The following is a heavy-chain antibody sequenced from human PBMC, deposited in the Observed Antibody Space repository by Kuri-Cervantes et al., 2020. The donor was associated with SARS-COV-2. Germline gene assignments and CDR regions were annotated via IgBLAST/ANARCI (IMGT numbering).Heavy chain of an antibody. D-gene: IGHD2-2*01. J-gene: IGHJ3*02. Sequence: GESLKISCAASGFTFSSYWMSWVRQAPGKGLEWVANIKQDGSEKYYVDSVKGRFTISRDNAKNSLYLQMNSLRAEDTAVYYCAKDRYQLLPPDAFDIWGQGTMVTVSS. CDR3: AKDRYQLLPPDAFDI. CDR1: GFTFSSYW. CDR2: IKQDGSEK. V-gene: IGHV3-7*03.